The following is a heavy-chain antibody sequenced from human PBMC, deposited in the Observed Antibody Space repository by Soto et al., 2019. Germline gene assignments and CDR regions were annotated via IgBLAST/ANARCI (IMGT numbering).Heavy chain of an antibody. CDR3: ARGSPNWNYGWFDP. Sequence: ASVKVSCKASGCTFTSSGISWVRQAPGQGLEWMGWISAYNGNTNYAQKLQGRVTMTTDTSTSTAYMELRSLRSDDTAVYYCARGSPNWNYGWFDPWGQGTLVTVSS. CDR1: GCTFTSSG. J-gene: IGHJ5*02. V-gene: IGHV1-18*01. CDR2: ISAYNGNT. D-gene: IGHD1-7*01.